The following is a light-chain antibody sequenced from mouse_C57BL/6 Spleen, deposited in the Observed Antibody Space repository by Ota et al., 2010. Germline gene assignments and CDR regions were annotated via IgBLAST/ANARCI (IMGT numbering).Light chain of an antibody. CDR1: QDVGTA. V-gene: IGKV6-23*01. CDR3: QQYSSYRT. J-gene: IGKJ1*01. Sequence: DIVMTQSHKFMSTSVGDRVSITCKASQDVGTAVAWYQQKPGQSPKLLINWAATRHTGVPDRFTGSGSGTDFTLTISNVQSEDLADYFCQQYSSYRTFGGGTKLEIK. CDR2: WAA.